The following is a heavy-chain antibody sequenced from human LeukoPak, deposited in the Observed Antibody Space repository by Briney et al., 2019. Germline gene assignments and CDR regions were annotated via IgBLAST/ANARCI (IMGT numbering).Heavy chain of an antibody. CDR3: GKDLGSSARYLDRVDY. CDR1: GFAFSSHG. D-gene: IGHD2-2*01. CDR2: IWYDGSEK. J-gene: IGHJ4*02. Sequence: GGSLRLSCGASGFAFSSHGMHWVRQAPGKGLEWLTIIWYDGSEKYYADSVKGRFTVSRDDSKNTVYLQMNSLRAEDTAVYYCGKDLGSSARYLDRVDYWGQGTLVTVSS. V-gene: IGHV3-33*06.